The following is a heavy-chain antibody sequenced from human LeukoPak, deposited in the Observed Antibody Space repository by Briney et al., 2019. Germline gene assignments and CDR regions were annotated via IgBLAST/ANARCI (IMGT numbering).Heavy chain of an antibody. D-gene: IGHD2-2*03. Sequence: PGGSLRLSCAASGFTVSSNYMSWVRQAPGKGLEWVSVIYSGGSTYYADSVKGRFTISRHNSKNTLYLQMNSLRAEDTAVYYCTTLDIVVVPAAAYWGQGTLVTVSS. CDR2: IYSGGST. CDR3: TTLDIVVVPAAAY. J-gene: IGHJ4*02. CDR1: GFTVSSNY. V-gene: IGHV3-53*04.